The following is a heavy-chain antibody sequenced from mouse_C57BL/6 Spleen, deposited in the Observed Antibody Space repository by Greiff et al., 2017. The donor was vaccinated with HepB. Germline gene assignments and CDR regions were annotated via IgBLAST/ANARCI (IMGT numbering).Heavy chain of an antibody. V-gene: IGHV1-54*01. CDR3: ARGIYYGSSWDYFDY. D-gene: IGHD1-1*01. CDR1: GYAFTNYL. Sequence: VKLQQSGAELVRPGTSVKVSCKASGYAFTNYLIEWVKQRPGQGLEWIGVINPGSGGTNYNEKFKGKATLTADKSSSTAYMQLSSLTSEDSAVYFCARGIYYGSSWDYFDYWGQGTTLTVSS. J-gene: IGHJ2*01. CDR2: INPGSGGT.